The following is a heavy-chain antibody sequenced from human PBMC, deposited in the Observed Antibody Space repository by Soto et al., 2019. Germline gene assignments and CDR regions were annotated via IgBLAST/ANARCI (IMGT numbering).Heavy chain of an antibody. CDR3: ARDWIAVAGTGYYGMDV. J-gene: IGHJ6*02. V-gene: IGHV4-30-4*01. D-gene: IGHD6-19*01. Sequence: QVQLQESGPGLVKPSQTLSLTCTVSGGSISSGDYYWSWIRQPPGKGLEWIGYIYYSGSTYYNPFLKSRVTISVDTSKNQFSLKLSSVTAADTAVYYCARDWIAVAGTGYYGMDVWGQGTTVTVSS. CDR2: IYYSGST. CDR1: GGSISSGDYY.